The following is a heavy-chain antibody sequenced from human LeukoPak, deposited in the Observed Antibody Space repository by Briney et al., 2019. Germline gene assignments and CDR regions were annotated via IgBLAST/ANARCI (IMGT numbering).Heavy chain of an antibody. Sequence: GGSLRLSCAASGFSFNNYGMHWVRQAPDRGLEWVAMIPYDGSSEKYADFVKGRFTISRDNSKNTLYLQMNSLRDEDTALYYCAKPRVSIGSHFDYWGQGTLVTVSS. CDR3: AKPRVSIGSHFDY. CDR2: IPYDGSSE. D-gene: IGHD2-15*01. J-gene: IGHJ4*02. CDR1: GFSFNNYG. V-gene: IGHV3-30*18.